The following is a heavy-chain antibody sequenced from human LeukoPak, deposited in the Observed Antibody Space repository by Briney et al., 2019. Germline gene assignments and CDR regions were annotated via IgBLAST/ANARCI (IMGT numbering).Heavy chain of an antibody. CDR2: ISSSSSTI. CDR3: ARDGDFWSFDY. V-gene: IGHV3-48*01. CDR1: GFTFSSYS. Sequence: GGSLTLSCAASGFTFSSYSMNWVRQAPGKGLEWVSYISSSSSTIYYADSVKGRFTISRDNAKNSLYLQMNSLRAEDTAVYYCARDGDFWSFDYWGQGTLVTVSS. D-gene: IGHD3-3*01. J-gene: IGHJ4*02.